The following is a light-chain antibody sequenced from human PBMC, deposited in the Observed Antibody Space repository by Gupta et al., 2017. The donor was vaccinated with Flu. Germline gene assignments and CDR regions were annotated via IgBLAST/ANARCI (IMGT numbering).Light chain of an antibody. J-gene: IGKJ3*01. Sequence: DIQMTQSPSSLSASVGDRVTITCRASQSISSYLNWYQQKPGKAPKLLIYAASSLQSGVPSRFGGSGSGTEFTLTISSLQPEDFVTYYCQQSYSTPFTFGHGTKVNI. CDR2: AAS. CDR3: QQSYSTPFT. CDR1: QSISSY. V-gene: IGKV1-39*01.